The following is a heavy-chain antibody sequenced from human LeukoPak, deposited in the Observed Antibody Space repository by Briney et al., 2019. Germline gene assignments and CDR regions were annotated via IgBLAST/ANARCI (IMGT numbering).Heavy chain of an antibody. Sequence: SETLSLTCTVSGDSISSYYWSWIRQPPGKGLEWIGFIYYSGSTNYNPSLKSRVTISVDTSKNQFSLKLSSVTAADTAVYYCAKSGDDSSGSPFAYWGQGTLVTVSS. V-gene: IGHV4-59*01. CDR3: AKSGDDSSGSPFAY. D-gene: IGHD3-22*01. J-gene: IGHJ4*02. CDR1: GDSISSYY. CDR2: IYYSGST.